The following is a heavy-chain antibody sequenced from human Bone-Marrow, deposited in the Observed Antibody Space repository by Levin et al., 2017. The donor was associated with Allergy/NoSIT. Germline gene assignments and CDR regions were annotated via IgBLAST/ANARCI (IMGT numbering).Heavy chain of an antibody. Sequence: GESLKISCAVSGFSFSNFPMHWVRQSPGKGLEWVAVISYDGSHQFYVDSVKGRFTISRDNSRNTLFLQMNSLRTEDTSVYYCATGGPFGDYLSYWGQGTLVTVSS. CDR3: ATGGPFGDYLSY. D-gene: IGHD4-17*01. J-gene: IGHJ4*02. CDR1: GFSFSNFP. CDR2: ISYDGSHQ. V-gene: IGHV3-30*04.